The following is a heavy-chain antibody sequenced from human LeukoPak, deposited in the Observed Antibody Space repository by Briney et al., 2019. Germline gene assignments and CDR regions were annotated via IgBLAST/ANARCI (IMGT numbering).Heavy chain of an antibody. CDR1: GYTFSNYG. D-gene: IGHD5-12*01. V-gene: IGHV1-18*01. CDR2: ISAYSGKT. CDR3: VGLTAYSGYVLMGFEY. Sequence: ASVTVSCKASGYTFSNYGITWVRQAPGQGIEWMGWISAYSGKTKSAQKLQGRVTFTTDTSTSTAYMELRSLRFDDTAVYYCVGLTAYSGYVLMGFEYWGQGTLVTVSS. J-gene: IGHJ4*02.